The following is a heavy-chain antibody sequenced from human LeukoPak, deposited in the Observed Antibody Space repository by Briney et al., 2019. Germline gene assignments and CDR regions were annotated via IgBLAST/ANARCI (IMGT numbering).Heavy chain of an antibody. V-gene: IGHV3-30-3*01. CDR2: ISYDGSNK. D-gene: IGHD6-19*01. CDR1: GFTFSSYA. J-gene: IGHJ4*02. Sequence: GGSLRLSCAASGFTFSSYAMHWVRQAPGKGLEWVAVISYDGSNKYYADSVKGRFTISRDNSKNTLYLQMNSLRAGDTAVYYCARARLVSYYFDYWGQGTLVTVSS. CDR3: ARARLVSYYFDY.